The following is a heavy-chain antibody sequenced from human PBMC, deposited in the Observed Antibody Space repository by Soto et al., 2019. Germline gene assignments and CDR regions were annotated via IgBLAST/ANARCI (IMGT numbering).Heavy chain of an antibody. CDR2: IYSCGST. CDR1: GFTVSINY. V-gene: IGHV3-66*04. J-gene: IGHJ3*02. Sequence: EVQLVESGGGLVQPGGSLRLSCAASGFTVSINYMSWVSQAPGKGLEWVSVIYSCGSTYYADSVKGRFTISRDNSKNTLYLQMTSLRAEDTAVYYCARLLPDAFDIWGQGTMVTVSS. CDR3: ARLLPDAFDI. D-gene: IGHD2-15*01.